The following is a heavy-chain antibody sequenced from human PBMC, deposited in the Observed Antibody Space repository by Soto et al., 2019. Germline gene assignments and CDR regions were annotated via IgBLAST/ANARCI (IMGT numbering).Heavy chain of an antibody. CDR1: GYTLTELS. J-gene: IGHJ6*02. CDR2: FDPEDGET. Sequence: ASVKVSCKVSGYTLTELSMHWVRQAPGKGLEWMGGFDPEDGETIYAQKFQGRVTMTEDTSTDTAYMELSSLRSEDTVVYYCAIDLGQLVDNYYGMDVWGQGKTVTVSS. CDR3: AIDLGQLVDNYYGMDV. V-gene: IGHV1-24*01. D-gene: IGHD6-6*01.